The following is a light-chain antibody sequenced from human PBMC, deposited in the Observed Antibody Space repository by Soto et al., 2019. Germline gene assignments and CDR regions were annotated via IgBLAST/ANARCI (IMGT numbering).Light chain of an antibody. CDR3: QQYDRSLT. CDR2: DAS. J-gene: IGKJ4*01. CDR1: QSVNTD. V-gene: IGKV3-20*01. Sequence: EIVLTQSPGTLSLSPGERATLSCRASQSVNTDLAWYQQKPGQAPRLLIYDASSRAPGIPDRFSGSGSGSDFTLTISRLEPEDFVVYYCQQYDRSLTFGGGTKVEIK.